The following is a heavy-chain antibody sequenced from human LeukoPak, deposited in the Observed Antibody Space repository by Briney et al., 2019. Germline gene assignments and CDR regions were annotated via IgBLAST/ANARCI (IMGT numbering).Heavy chain of an antibody. V-gene: IGHV3-21*01. Sequence: GGSLRLSCAASGFTFSSYSMNWVRQAPGKGLEWVSSISSSSSYIYYADSVKGRFTISRDNAKNSLYLQMNSLRAEDTAVYYCARKLLWFGELRSYYYYGMDVWGQGTTVTVSS. CDR3: ARKLLWFGELRSYYYYGMDV. J-gene: IGHJ6*02. CDR1: GFTFSSYS. D-gene: IGHD3-10*01. CDR2: ISSSSSYI.